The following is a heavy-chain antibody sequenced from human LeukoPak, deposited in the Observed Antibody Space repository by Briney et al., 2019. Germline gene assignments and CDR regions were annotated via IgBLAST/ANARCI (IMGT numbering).Heavy chain of an antibody. CDR1: GFSLSTSGVG. J-gene: IGHJ4*02. Sequence: SGPTLVKPTQTLTLTCTFSGFSLSTSGVGVGWIRQPPGKALEWLALIYWDDDKRYSPSLKSRLTITKDTSKNQVVLTMTNMDPVDTATYYCALRRDCSGGSCYPRAPYYFDYWGQGTLVTVSS. V-gene: IGHV2-5*02. D-gene: IGHD2-15*01. CDR2: IYWDDDK. CDR3: ALRRDCSGGSCYPRAPYYFDY.